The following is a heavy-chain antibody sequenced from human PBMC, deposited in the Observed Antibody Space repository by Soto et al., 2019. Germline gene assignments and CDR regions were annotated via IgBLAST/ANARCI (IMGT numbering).Heavy chain of an antibody. CDR2: IYYSGST. V-gene: IGHV4-59*01. CDR1: GGSISSYY. J-gene: IGHJ4*02. D-gene: IGHD3-10*01. CDR3: ARAPLGHYGYPSYFDY. Sequence: QVQLQESGPGLVKPSETLSLTCTVSGGSISSYYWSWIRQPPGKGLEWIGYIYYSGSTNYNPSLKSRVTISVGPTKDQFPLKLSSVPAADSAVYYCARAPLGHYGYPSYFDYWGQGTLVTVSS.